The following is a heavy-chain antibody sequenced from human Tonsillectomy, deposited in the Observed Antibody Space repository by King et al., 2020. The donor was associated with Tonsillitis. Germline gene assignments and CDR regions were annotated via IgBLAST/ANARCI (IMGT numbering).Heavy chain of an antibody. Sequence: VQLVQSGAEVKKPGSSVKVSCKASGGTFSSYAINWVRQAPGQGLEWMGGIIPIFGTVNYAQKFQGRVTITAAESTSTAYLELSSLRSEDTAVYYCARRVNIALPVWAVWGQGTTVTVSS. V-gene: IGHV1-69*01. CDR1: GGTFSSYA. J-gene: IGHJ6*02. D-gene: IGHD3-3*01. CDR3: ARRVNIALPVWAV. CDR2: IIPIFGTV.